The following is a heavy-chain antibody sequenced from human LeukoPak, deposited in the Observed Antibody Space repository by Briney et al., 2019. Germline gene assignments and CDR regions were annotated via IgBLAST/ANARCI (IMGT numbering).Heavy chain of an antibody. Sequence: QTGGSLRLSCAASGFTFSSYEMNWVRQAPGKGLEWVSYISSSGSTIYYADSVKGRFTISRDNAKKSLYLQMNSLRAEDTAVYYCARDADTAMVTGRFDKWGQGTLVTVSS. CDR2: ISSSGSTI. CDR1: GFTFSSYE. V-gene: IGHV3-48*03. J-gene: IGHJ4*02. CDR3: ARDADTAMVTGRFDK. D-gene: IGHD5-18*01.